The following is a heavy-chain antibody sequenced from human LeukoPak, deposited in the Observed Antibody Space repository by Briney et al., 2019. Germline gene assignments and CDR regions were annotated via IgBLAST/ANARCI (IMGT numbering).Heavy chain of an antibody. CDR2: ISAYNGNT. CDR3: VRVPCLITGCSAINWFNP. Sequence: GASVKVSCKASGYTFTSYGISWVRQAPGQGLEWMGWISAYNGNTNYAQKLQGRVTMTTDTSTSTAYMELRSLRSDDTAVYYCVRVPCLITGCSAINWFNPWGQGTRVTVSS. D-gene: IGHD2-2*01. CDR1: GYTFTSYG. V-gene: IGHV1-18*01. J-gene: IGHJ5*02.